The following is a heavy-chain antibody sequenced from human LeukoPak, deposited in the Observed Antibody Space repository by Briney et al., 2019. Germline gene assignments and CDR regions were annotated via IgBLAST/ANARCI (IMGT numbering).Heavy chain of an antibody. J-gene: IGHJ4*02. D-gene: IGHD2-2*01. Sequence: GASVKVSCKASGYTFTSYAMHWVRQAPGQRLEWMGWINAGNGNTKYSQKFQGRVTMTRDTSISTAYMELSRLRSDDTAVYYCVRSNFSTSCYDYWGQGTLVTVSS. CDR1: GYTFTSYA. CDR2: INAGNGNT. CDR3: VRSNFSTSCYDY. V-gene: IGHV1-3*01.